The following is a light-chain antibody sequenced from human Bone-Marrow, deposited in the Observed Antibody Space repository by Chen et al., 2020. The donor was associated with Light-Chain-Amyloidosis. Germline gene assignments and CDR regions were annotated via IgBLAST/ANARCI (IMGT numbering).Light chain of an antibody. CDR3: QSYQGSSQGV. V-gene: IGLV6-57*01. J-gene: IGLJ3*02. Sequence: NFMLTQPHSVSESPGKTVIISCTRSSGSIATNYVQWYQQRPGSSPTTVIYEDDQRPSGVPDRFSGSIKRASNSASLTISGLKTEDEADYYCQSYQGSSQGVFGGGTKLTVL. CDR2: EDD. CDR1: SGSIATNY.